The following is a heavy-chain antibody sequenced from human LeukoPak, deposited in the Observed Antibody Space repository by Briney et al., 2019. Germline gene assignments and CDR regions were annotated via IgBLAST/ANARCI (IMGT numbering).Heavy chain of an antibody. D-gene: IGHD3-3*01. V-gene: IGHV3-48*01. CDR1: GFTFSSYW. Sequence: QPGGSLRLSCAASGFTFSSYWMNWVRQAPGKGLEWVSYISNSGSAKYYAASVKGRFTISRDNGKNSLYLQMNSLRAEDTAVYYCARMSGSRLPGNWGQGTLVTVSS. CDR3: ARMSGSRLPGN. CDR2: ISNSGSAK. J-gene: IGHJ4*02.